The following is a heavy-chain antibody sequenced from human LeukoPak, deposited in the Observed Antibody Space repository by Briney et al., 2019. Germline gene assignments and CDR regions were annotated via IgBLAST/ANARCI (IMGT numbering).Heavy chain of an antibody. CDR3: ARGGNSFQYSSSWYPVDY. V-gene: IGHV1-2*02. D-gene: IGHD6-13*01. CDR1: GYTFTGYY. J-gene: IGHJ4*02. CDR2: INPNSGGT. Sequence: ASVKVSCKASGYTFTGYYMHWVRQAPGQGLEWMGWINPNSGGTNYAQKFQGRVTMTRGTSISTAYMELSRLRSDDTAVYYCARGGNSFQYSSSWYPVDYWGQGTLVTVSS.